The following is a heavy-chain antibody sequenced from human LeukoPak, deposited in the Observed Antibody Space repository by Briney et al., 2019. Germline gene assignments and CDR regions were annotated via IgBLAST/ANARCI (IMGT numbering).Heavy chain of an antibody. D-gene: IGHD6-19*01. V-gene: IGHV1-2*02. J-gene: IGHJ5*02. CDR1: GYTFTGYY. Sequence: GASVKVACKASGYTFTGYYLHWVRQAPGQGLEWMGWINPNSGGTNYAQTFQGRVTMTRDTSISTAYMGLSRLRSDDTAVYYCARGGSSGWYVQNYFDTWGQGTLVTVSS. CDR2: INPNSGGT. CDR3: ARGGSSGWYVQNYFDT.